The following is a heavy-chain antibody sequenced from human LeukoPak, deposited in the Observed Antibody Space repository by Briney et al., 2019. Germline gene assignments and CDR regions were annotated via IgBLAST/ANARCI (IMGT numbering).Heavy chain of an antibody. V-gene: IGHV3-9*03. Sequence: GRSLRLSCAASGFTFDDYAMHWVRQAPGKGLEWVSGISWNSGSIGYADSVKGRFTISRDNAKNSLYLQMNSLRAEDMALYYCAEVARSYSSSWIFDYWGQGTLVTVSS. CDR2: ISWNSGSI. D-gene: IGHD6-13*01. J-gene: IGHJ4*02. CDR3: AEVARSYSSSWIFDY. CDR1: GFTFDDYA.